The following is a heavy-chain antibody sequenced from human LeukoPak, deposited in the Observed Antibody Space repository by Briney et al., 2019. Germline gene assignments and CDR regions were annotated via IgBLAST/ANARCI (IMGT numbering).Heavy chain of an antibody. CDR3: ARDKGYSYGHAFDY. CDR2: IWYDGSNK. D-gene: IGHD5-18*01. CDR1: GFTFSSYG. V-gene: IGHV3-33*01. Sequence: GTSLRLSCAASGFTFSSYGMHWVRQAPGKGLEWVTLIWYDGSNKYYAESVKGRFTISRDNSENTLYLQMNSLRAEDTAVNYCARDKGYSYGHAFDYWGQGTLVTVSS. J-gene: IGHJ4*02.